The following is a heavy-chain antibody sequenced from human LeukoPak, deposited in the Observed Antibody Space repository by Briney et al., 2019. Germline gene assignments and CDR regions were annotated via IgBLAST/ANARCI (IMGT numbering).Heavy chain of an antibody. CDR1: GFTFSTYW. CDR3: ASGTWYSSSQDY. V-gene: IGHV3-7*03. CDR2: IKQDGSEK. D-gene: IGHD6-6*01. J-gene: IGHJ4*02. Sequence: TGGSLRLSCAASGFTFSTYWMTWVRQAPGKGLEWVANIKQDGSEKNYVDSVKGRFTISRDNAKNSLDLQMDSLRAEDTAVYYCASGTWYSSSQDYWGQGTLVTVSS.